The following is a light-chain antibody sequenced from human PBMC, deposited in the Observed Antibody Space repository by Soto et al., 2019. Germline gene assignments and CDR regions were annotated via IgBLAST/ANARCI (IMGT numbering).Light chain of an antibody. CDR2: DAS. CDR1: QSVTSNY. CDR3: QRYGNSPIT. J-gene: IGKJ4*01. Sequence: EIVLTQSPATLSLSPGERATLSCGASQSVTSNYTAWYQQKPGLAPRLLIYDASNRVTGIPDRFSGSGSETDLTLTISRLEPEEFSVYYCQRYGNSPITFGGGTRVEIK. V-gene: IGKV3D-20*01.